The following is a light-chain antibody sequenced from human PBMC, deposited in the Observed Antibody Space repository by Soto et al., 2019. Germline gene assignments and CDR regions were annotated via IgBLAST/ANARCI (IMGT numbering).Light chain of an antibody. CDR3: LQLNAYPST. CDR2: AAS. V-gene: IGKV1-17*01. Sequence: DIQMTQSPSSLSASVGDRVIITCRASQDIRNDVGWYQQKPGKAPKRLIYAASTLQSGVPSRFSGSGSGTEFTFTISSLQPEDFAIYYCLQLNAYPSTFGQGTKVEIK. CDR1: QDIRND. J-gene: IGKJ1*01.